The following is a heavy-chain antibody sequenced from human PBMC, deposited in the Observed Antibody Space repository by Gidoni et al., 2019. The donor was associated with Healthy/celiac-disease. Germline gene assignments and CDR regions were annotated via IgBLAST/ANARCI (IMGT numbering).Heavy chain of an antibody. CDR2: ISGSGGST. J-gene: IGHJ2*01. CDR3: AKGGIAAAGTRYWYFDL. Sequence: EVQLLESGGGLVQPGGSLRLSCAASGFTFSSYAMSWVRQAPGKGLEWGSAISGSGGSTYYADSVKGRFTISRDNSKNTLYLQMNSLRAEDTAVYYCAKGGIAAAGTRYWYFDLWGRGTLVTVSS. D-gene: IGHD6-13*01. CDR1: GFTFSSYA. V-gene: IGHV3-23*01.